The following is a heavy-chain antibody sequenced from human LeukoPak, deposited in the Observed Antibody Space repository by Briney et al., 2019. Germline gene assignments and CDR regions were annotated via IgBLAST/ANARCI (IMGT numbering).Heavy chain of an antibody. D-gene: IGHD3-22*01. Sequence: GGSLRLSCAASGFTFSSYEMNWVRQAPGKGLEWVSYISSSGSTIYYADSVKGRFTISRDNAKNSLYLQMNSLRAEDTAVYYCARGSYYDSSGYNDYWGQGTLVTVSS. CDR1: GFTFSSYE. CDR2: ISSSGSTI. CDR3: ARGSYYDSSGYNDY. J-gene: IGHJ4*02. V-gene: IGHV3-48*03.